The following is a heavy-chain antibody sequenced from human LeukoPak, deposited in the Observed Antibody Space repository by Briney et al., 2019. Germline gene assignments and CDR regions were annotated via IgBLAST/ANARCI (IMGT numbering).Heavy chain of an antibody. D-gene: IGHD3-16*01. V-gene: IGHV4-61*08. CDR3: ARVNGGGLLWLIWFDP. CDR1: GGSISSGGYY. J-gene: IGHJ5*02. Sequence: SPSETLSLTCTVSGGSISSGGYYWSWIRQPPGKGLEWVGYIYNTGSTNYNPSLKSRVTISMDTSKNQLSLKLTSVTAADTAVYYCARVNGGGLLWLIWFDPWGQGTLVTVSS. CDR2: IYNTGST.